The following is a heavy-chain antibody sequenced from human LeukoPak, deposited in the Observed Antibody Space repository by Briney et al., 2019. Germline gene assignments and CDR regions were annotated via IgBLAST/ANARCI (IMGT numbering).Heavy chain of an antibody. CDR3: ARGMQRYYYGSGSPNDAFDI. V-gene: IGHV3-23*01. J-gene: IGHJ3*02. CDR2: ISGSGGST. Sequence: GGSLRLSCAASGFTFSSYAMSWVRQAPGKGLEWVSAISGSGGSTYYADSVKGRFTISRDNSKNTLYLQMNSLRAEDTAVYYCARGMQRYYYGSGSPNDAFDIWGQGTMVTVSS. D-gene: IGHD3-10*01. CDR1: GFTFSSYA.